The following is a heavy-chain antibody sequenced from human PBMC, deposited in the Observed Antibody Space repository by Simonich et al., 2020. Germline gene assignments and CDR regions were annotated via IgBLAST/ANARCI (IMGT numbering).Heavy chain of an antibody. CDR3: ARGRNDFDY. CDR2: INRNGGST. D-gene: IGHD1-1*01. CDR1: GFALDDYG. J-gene: IGHJ4*02. Sequence: EVQLVESGGGVVRPGGSLRLSCAASGFALDDYGMSWVRQVQGKGLEGVSGINRNGGSTGYADSVKGRFTISRDNAKNSLYLQMNSLRAEDTALYHCARGRNDFDYWGQGTLVTVSS. V-gene: IGHV3-20*01.